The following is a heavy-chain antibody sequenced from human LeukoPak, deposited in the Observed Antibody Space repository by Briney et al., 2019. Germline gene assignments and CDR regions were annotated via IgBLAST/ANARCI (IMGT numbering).Heavy chain of an antibody. CDR1: GGTFSSYA. J-gene: IGHJ4*02. CDR3: ARDLTGSGWDFDY. CDR2: IIPIFGTA. V-gene: IGHV1-69*13. D-gene: IGHD6-19*01. Sequence: SVKVSCKASGGTFSSYAISWVRQAPGQGLEWMGGIIPIFGTANYAQKFQGRATITADESTSTAYMELSSLRSEDTAVYYCARDLTGSGWDFDYWGQGTLVTVSS.